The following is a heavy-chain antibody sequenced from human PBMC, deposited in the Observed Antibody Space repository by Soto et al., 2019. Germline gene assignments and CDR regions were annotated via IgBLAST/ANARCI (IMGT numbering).Heavy chain of an antibody. D-gene: IGHD3-10*01. CDR1: GFTFSSYG. CDR3: AKAHYYGSGSLWFDP. V-gene: IGHV3-30*18. Sequence: ESGGGVVQPGRSLRLSCAASGFTFSSYGMHWVRQAPGKGLEWVAVISYDGSNKYYADSVKGRFTISRDNSKNTLYLQMNSLRAEDTAVYYCAKAHYYGSGSLWFDPWGQGTLVTVSS. J-gene: IGHJ5*02. CDR2: ISYDGSNK.